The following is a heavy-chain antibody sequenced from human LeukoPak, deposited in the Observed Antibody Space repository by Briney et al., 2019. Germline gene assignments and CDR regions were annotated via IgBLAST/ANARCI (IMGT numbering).Heavy chain of an antibody. J-gene: IGHJ4*02. CDR3: ASKPKFGY. CDR1: GLTFSSYE. D-gene: IGHD3-10*01. Sequence: PGGSLRLSCLAAGLTFSSYEINWVRQAPGKGLEWDSYISSSGSTIYYADSVKGRFNITRDNAKNSLYLQMNSMRDEDTAVYYCASKPKFGYWGQGTLVTVSS. CDR2: ISSSGSTI. V-gene: IGHV3-48*03.